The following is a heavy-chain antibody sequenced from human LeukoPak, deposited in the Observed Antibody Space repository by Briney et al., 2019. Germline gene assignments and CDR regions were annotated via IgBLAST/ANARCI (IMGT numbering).Heavy chain of an antibody. Sequence: GGSLRLSCAASGFTFSDYYMSWIRQAPGKGLEWVSYISSSGSTIYYADSVKGRFTIPRDNAKNSLYLQMNSLRAEDTAVYYCARDKSYSTLPGTSRDWFDPWGQGTLVTVSS. J-gene: IGHJ5*02. CDR3: ARDKSYSTLPGTSRDWFDP. V-gene: IGHV3-11*04. D-gene: IGHD1-14*01. CDR1: GFTFSDYY. CDR2: ISSSGSTI.